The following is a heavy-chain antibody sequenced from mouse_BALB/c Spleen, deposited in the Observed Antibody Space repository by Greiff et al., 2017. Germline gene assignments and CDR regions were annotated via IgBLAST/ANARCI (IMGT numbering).Heavy chain of an antibody. CDR1: GFTFSSFG. Sequence: EVKLVESGGGLVQPGRSRKLSCAASGFTFSSFGMHWVRQAPEKGLEWVAYISSGSSTIYYADTVKGRFTISRDNPKNTLFLQMTSLRSEDTAMYYCASAGGTTYYAMDYWGQGTSVTVSS. CDR2: ISSGSSTI. V-gene: IGHV5-17*02. J-gene: IGHJ4*01. CDR3: ASAGGTTYYAMDY. D-gene: IGHD2-12*01.